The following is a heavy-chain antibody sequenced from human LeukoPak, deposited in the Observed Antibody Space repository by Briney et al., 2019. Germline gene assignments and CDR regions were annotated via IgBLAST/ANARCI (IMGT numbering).Heavy chain of an antibody. CDR2: IYYSGST. D-gene: IGHD6-13*01. V-gene: IGHV4-39*07. CDR1: VGSIRSDNYY. CDR3: ASQRAYTSSWYFDF. J-gene: IGHJ4*02. Sequence: SETLSLTCTVSVGSIRSDNYYWGWIRQPPGKGVEWIGSIYYSGSTYYDPSRKSRVTISVDTSKNQFSLKLNSVTAADTAVYYCASQRAYTSSWYFDFWGQGTLVTVSS.